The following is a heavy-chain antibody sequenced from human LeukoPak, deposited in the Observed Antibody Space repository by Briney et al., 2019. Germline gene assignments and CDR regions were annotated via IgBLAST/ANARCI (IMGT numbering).Heavy chain of an antibody. CDR1: GYTFTSYY. V-gene: IGHV1-46*01. D-gene: IGHD3-10*01. J-gene: IGHJ6*03. CDR3: ARDPINYGSGSYYYYYYMDV. CDR2: INPSGGST. Sequence: GASVKVSCKASGYTFTSYYMHWVRQAPGQGLEWMGIINPSGGSTSYAQKFQGRVTMTRDTSISTAYMELSRLRSDDTAVYYCARDPINYGSGSYYYYYYMDVWGKGTTVTISS.